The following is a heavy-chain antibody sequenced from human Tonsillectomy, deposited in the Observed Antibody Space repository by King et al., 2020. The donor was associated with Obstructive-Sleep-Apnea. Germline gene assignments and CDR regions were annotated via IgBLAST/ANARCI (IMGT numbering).Heavy chain of an antibody. CDR2: IDLGGIT. J-gene: IGHJ6*02. V-gene: IGHV4-34*01. D-gene: IGHD2-2*01. CDR3: AGAGSSTSPEVNYYGLDV. Sequence: VQLPQWGAGLLKPSETLSLTCGVSGGSLNNYYWSWIRQSPEKGLEWVGEIDLGGITNYNPSLKSRVTISIDTWKSQFSLRLTSVSAADTGVYYCAGAGSSTSPEVNYYGLDVWGQGTTVTVSS. CDR1: GGSLNNYY.